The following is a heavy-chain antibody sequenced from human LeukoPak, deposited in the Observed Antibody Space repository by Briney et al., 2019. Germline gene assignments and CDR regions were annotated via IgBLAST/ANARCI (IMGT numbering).Heavy chain of an antibody. V-gene: IGHV4-61*02. J-gene: IGHJ6*03. CDR3: ARGRYCSSTSCPAPLYYMDV. Sequence: SETLSLTCAVSSGSISSGSYYWSWIRQPAGKGLESIGRIYTSGSTNYNPSLKSRVTISVDTSKNQFSLKLSSVTAADTAVYYCARGRYCSSTSCPAPLYYMDVWGKGTTATVSS. CDR2: IYTSGST. D-gene: IGHD2-2*01. CDR1: SGSISSGSYY.